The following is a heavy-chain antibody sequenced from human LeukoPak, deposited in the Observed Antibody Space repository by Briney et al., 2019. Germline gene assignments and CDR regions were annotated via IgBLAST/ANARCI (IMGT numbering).Heavy chain of an antibody. J-gene: IGHJ6*02. V-gene: IGHV4-39*07. D-gene: IGHD3-10*01. Sequence: TSETLSLTCTVSGGSISSSSYYWGWIRQPPGKGLEWIGSIYYSGSTYYNPSLKSRVTISVDTSKNQFSLKLSSVTAADTAVYYCAREWFGSDPPNYYYYYGMDVWGQGTTVTVSS. CDR1: GGSISSSSYY. CDR3: AREWFGSDPPNYYYYYGMDV. CDR2: IYYSGST.